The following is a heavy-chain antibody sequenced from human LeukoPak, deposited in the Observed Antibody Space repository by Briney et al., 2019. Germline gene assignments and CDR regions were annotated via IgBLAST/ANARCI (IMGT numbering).Heavy chain of an antibody. CDR1: GFTFSSYA. CDR2: ISGGGGST. V-gene: IGHV3-23*01. Sequence: GGSLRLSCAASGFTFSSYAMSWVRQAPGKGLEWVSAISGGGGSTYYADSVKGRFTISRDNSKNTLYLQMNSLRAEDTAVYYCAKASSGWYYFDYWGQGTLVTVSS. CDR3: AKASSGWYYFDY. D-gene: IGHD6-19*01. J-gene: IGHJ4*02.